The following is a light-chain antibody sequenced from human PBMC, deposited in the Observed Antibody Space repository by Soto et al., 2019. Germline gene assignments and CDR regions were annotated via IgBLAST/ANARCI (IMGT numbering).Light chain of an antibody. V-gene: IGKV3-15*01. CDR2: GAS. J-gene: IGKJ2*01. CDR3: QQSYSTHVT. Sequence: EIVMTQSPVILSLSPGERATLSCRASQGVSTSLAWYQHRPGQTPRLLIFGASSRAAGAPARFSGSGSGTEFTLTISSLQSEDTAVYYCQQSYSTHVTFGQGTKVDIK. CDR1: QGVSTS.